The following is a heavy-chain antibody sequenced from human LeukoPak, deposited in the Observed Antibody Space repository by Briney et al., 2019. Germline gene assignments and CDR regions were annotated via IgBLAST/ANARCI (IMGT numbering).Heavy chain of an antibody. CDR2: ISGSGGST. D-gene: IGHD3-22*01. CDR1: GFTFTSYA. V-gene: IGHV3-23*01. CDR3: ARAPFTYDSSGDSFDI. J-gene: IGHJ3*02. Sequence: LTGGSLRLSCAASGFTFTSYAISGVRQAPGKGLEWVSTISGSGGSTYYADSVKGRFTVSRDNSKNTLYLQMNSLRAEDTAVYYCARAPFTYDSSGDSFDIWGQGTMVTVSS.